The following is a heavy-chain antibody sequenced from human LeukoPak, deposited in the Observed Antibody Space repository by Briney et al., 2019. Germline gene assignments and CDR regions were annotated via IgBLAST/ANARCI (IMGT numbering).Heavy chain of an antibody. CDR3: ARGRSSDWLYMDY. D-gene: IGHD3-9*01. V-gene: IGHV5-51*01. CDR1: GYIFSSYW. Sequence: GESLKISCKGSGYIFSSYWIGWVRQMPGKGLEWMGVIFPGDSDTRYSPSFQGQATMSVDKSINTAFLQWSSLKASETAMYYCARGRSSDWLYMDYWGQGTLVTVSS. CDR2: IFPGDSDT. J-gene: IGHJ4*02.